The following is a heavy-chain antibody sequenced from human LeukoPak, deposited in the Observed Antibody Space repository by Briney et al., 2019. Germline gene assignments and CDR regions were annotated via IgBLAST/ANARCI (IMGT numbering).Heavy chain of an antibody. CDR3: ARGGYSSSWPAY. D-gene: IGHD6-13*01. Sequence: SETLSLTCTVSGGSISSGNYYWSWIRQPPGKGLEWIGYIFYSGSTYYNPSLKSRVTISVDTSKNQFSLKLSSVTAADTAVYYCARGGYSSSWPAYWGQGTLVTVSS. J-gene: IGHJ4*02. CDR2: IFYSGST. V-gene: IGHV4-30-4*08. CDR1: GGSISSGNYY.